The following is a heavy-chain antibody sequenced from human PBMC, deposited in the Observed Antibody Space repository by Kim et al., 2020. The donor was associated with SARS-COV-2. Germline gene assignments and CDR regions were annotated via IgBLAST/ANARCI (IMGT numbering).Heavy chain of an antibody. V-gene: IGHV1-69*13. CDR1: GGTFTNYA. Sequence: SVKVSCKASGGTFTNYAFGWVRQAPGQGLEWMGGIIPLLGTIDYAQKFQGRVTLTADESTSTAYMELSSLRSDDTAVYYCARDPTLMAVAGFSYFDYWG. CDR3: ARDPTLMAVAGFSYFDY. D-gene: IGHD6-19*01. CDR2: IIPLLGTI. J-gene: IGHJ4*03.